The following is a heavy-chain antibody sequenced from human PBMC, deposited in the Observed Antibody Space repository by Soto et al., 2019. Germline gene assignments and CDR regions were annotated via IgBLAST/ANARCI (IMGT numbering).Heavy chain of an antibody. D-gene: IGHD3-10*01. V-gene: IGHV4-4*07. CDR3: ARGPFITIKAGPFDY. CDR1: GGSISSYY. CDR2: IYTSGST. J-gene: IGHJ4*02. Sequence: SETLSLTCTVSGGSISSYYWSWIRQPAGKGLEWIGRIYTSGSTNYNPSLKSRVTMSVDTSKNQFSLKLSSVTAADTAVYYCARGPFITIKAGPFDYWGQGTLVTAPQ.